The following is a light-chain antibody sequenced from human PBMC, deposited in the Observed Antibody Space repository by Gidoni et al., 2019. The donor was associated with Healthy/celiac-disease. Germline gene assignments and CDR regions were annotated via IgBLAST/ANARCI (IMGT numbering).Light chain of an antibody. CDR1: GLPKQY. V-gene: IGLV3-25*03. CDR2: KET. CDR3: QSPDSSGTFVV. Sequence: SYELTQPPSVSVSPGQTARITCSADGLPKQYTYWYQQKPGQAPVMVMYKETERPSGIPERFSGSSSGTTVTLTISGVQAEDEADYYCQSPDSSGTFVVFGGGTKLTVL. J-gene: IGLJ2*01.